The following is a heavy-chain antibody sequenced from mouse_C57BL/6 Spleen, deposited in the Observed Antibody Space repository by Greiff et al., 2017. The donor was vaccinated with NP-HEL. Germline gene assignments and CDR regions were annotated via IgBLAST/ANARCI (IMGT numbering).Heavy chain of an antibody. CDR2: IYPGDGDT. V-gene: IGHV1-80*01. CDR1: GYAFSSYW. D-gene: IGHD1-1*01. Sequence: VQLQQSGAELVKPGASVKISCKASGYAFSSYWMNWVKQRPGKGLEWIGQIYPGDGDTNYNGKFKGKATLTADKSSSTAYMQLSSLTSEDSAVYFCARRGNYYGSSYVRLDYWGQGTTLTVSS. CDR3: ARRGNYYGSSYVRLDY. J-gene: IGHJ2*01.